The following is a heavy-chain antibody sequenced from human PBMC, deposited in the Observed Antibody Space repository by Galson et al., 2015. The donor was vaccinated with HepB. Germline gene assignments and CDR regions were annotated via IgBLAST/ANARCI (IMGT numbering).Heavy chain of an antibody. V-gene: IGHV3-23*01. CDR2: ISGNGGST. J-gene: IGHJ2*01. D-gene: IGHD3-22*01. Sequence: SLRLSCAASGFTFSSYSMSWVRQAPGKGLEWVSAISGNGGSTYYADSVKGRFTISRDNSKNTLYLQMNSLRAEDTAVYYCAKEIRDSSGMYRYFDLWGRGTLVTVSS. CDR1: GFTFSSYS. CDR3: AKEIRDSSGMYRYFDL.